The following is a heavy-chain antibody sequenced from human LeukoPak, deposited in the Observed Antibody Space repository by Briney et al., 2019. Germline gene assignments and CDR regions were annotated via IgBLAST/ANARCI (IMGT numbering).Heavy chain of an antibody. Sequence: ETLSLTCTVSGGSISSYYWSWVRQAPGKGLEWVSVIYSGGSTYYADSVKGRFTISRDNSKNTLYLQMNSLRAEDTAVYYCARLFDYGRPRGDYWGQGTLVTVSS. CDR3: ARLFDYGRPRGDY. D-gene: IGHD4-17*01. CDR2: IYSGGST. V-gene: IGHV3-66*04. CDR1: GGSISSYY. J-gene: IGHJ4*02.